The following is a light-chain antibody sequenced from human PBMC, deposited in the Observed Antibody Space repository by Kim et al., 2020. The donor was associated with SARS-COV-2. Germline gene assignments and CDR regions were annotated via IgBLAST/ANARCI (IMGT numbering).Light chain of an antibody. J-gene: IGKJ1*01. V-gene: IGKV1-39*01. CDR2: AAY. CDR1: QSVSGY. CDR3: QQSYSTHRT. Sequence: AAVGEEGTITCRARQSVSGYLKWDQQKPGKAPKLRIYAAYSLQSGVPSRISGRGAGTEFTLTISSQQPEDFATYYCQQSYSTHRTFGQGTQVDIK.